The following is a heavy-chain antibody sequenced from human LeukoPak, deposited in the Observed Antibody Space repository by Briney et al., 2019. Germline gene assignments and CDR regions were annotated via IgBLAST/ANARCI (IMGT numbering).Heavy chain of an antibody. Sequence: GGSLRFSCSASGFTFSSYAMHWVRQAPGKGLEYVSAISSNGGSTYYADSVKGRFTISRDNSKNTLYLQMNSLRAEDTAVYYCVKDYDILTGYFDYWGQGTLVTVSS. CDR1: GFTFSSYA. D-gene: IGHD3-9*01. CDR3: VKDYDILTGYFDY. J-gene: IGHJ4*02. V-gene: IGHV3-64D*06. CDR2: ISSNGGST.